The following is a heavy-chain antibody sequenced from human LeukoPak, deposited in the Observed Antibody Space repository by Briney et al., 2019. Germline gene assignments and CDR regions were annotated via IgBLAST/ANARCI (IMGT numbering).Heavy chain of an antibody. CDR1: GFTVNNKY. CDR3: ARDHYYDSSGYPPDY. J-gene: IGHJ4*02. D-gene: IGHD3-22*01. Sequence: PGGSLRLSCAASGFTVNNKYMTWVRQAPGRGLEWVSSITSSGSYIYYADSVKGRFTISRDDAKNSLYLQMNSLRAEDTAVYYCARDHYYDSSGYPPDYWGQGTLVTVSS. V-gene: IGHV3-21*01. CDR2: ITSSGSYI.